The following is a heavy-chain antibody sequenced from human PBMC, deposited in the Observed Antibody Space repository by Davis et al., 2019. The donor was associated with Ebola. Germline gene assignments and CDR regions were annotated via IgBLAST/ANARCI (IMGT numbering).Heavy chain of an antibody. CDR1: GFTFSSYG. D-gene: IGHD3-3*01. J-gene: IGHJ4*02. CDR2: IWYDGSNK. Sequence: GESLKISCAASGFTFSSYGMHWVRQAPGKGLEWVAVIWYDGSNKYYADSVKGRFTISRDNSKNTLYLQMNSLRAEDTAVYYCASGFGILEWLLFDYWGQGTLVTVSS. CDR3: ASGFGILEWLLFDY. V-gene: IGHV3-33*01.